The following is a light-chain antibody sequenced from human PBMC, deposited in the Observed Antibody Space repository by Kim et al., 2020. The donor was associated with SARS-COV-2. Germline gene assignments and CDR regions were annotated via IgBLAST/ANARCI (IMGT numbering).Light chain of an antibody. CDR1: QSIGTT. CDR2: AAA. Sequence: VSPGEKATLSCRAGQSIGTTLAWSQQKPGQAPRLLIYAAATRATGIPARFSGSGSGTEFTLTISSLQSEDFAVYYCQQYNQWPLTFGGGTKVDIK. J-gene: IGKJ4*01. CDR3: QQYNQWPLT. V-gene: IGKV3-15*01.